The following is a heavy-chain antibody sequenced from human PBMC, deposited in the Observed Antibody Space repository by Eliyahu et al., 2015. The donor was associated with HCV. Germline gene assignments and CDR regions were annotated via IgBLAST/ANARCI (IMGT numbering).Heavy chain of an antibody. V-gene: IGHV3-7*01. CDR1: GFTFSSYW. CDR3: ARDHGISPGVNYYGMDV. D-gene: IGHD2-15*01. CDR2: IKQDGSEK. Sequence: EVQLVESGGGLVQPGGSLRLSCAASGFTFSSYWMSWVRQAPGKGLEWVANIKQDGSEKYYVDSVKGRFTISRDNAKNSLYLQMNSLRAEDTAVYYCARDHGISPGVNYYGMDVWGQGTTVTVSS. J-gene: IGHJ6*02.